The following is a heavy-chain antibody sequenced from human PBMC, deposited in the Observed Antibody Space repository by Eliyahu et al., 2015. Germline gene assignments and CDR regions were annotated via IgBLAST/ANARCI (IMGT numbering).Heavy chain of an antibody. J-gene: IGHJ6*02. Sequence: EVQLVQSGAEVKKPGESLKISCXGSGYSFTSYWIGWXRRMPGKGLEWMGIIYPGDSDTRYSPSFQGQVTISADKSISTAYLQWSSLKASDTAMYYCARVESDVPAAKSAYYYYYGMDVWGQGTTVTVSS. CDR3: ARVESDVPAAKSAYYYYYGMDV. V-gene: IGHV5-51*01. D-gene: IGHD2-2*01. CDR1: GYSFTSYW. CDR2: IYPGDSDT.